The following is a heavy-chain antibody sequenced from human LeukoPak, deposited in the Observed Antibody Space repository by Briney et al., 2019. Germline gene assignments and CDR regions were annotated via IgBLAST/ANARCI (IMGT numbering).Heavy chain of an antibody. V-gene: IGHV4-39*07. D-gene: IGHD3-3*01. CDR2: IYYSGST. Sequence: PSETLSLTCTVSGGSISSSSYYWGWIRQPPGKGLEWIGCIYYSGSTYYNPSLKSRVTISVDTSKNQFSLKLSSVTAADTAVYYCAREGELGVVIIPVLDYWGQGTLVTVSS. CDR1: GGSISSSSYY. J-gene: IGHJ4*02. CDR3: AREGELGVVIIPVLDY.